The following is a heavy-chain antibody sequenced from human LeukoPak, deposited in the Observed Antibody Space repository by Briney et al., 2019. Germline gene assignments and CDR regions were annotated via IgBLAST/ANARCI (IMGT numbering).Heavy chain of an antibody. Sequence: PGGSLRLSCAASGFTFSSYGMSWVRQAPGKGLEWVSAISGSGGSTYYADSVKGRFTISRDNSKNTLYLQMNSLRAEDTAVYYCAKDLLGDYVKVPFDYWGQGTLVTVSS. CDR3: AKDLLGDYVKVPFDY. CDR1: GFTFSSYG. J-gene: IGHJ4*02. CDR2: ISGSGGST. D-gene: IGHD4-17*01. V-gene: IGHV3-23*01.